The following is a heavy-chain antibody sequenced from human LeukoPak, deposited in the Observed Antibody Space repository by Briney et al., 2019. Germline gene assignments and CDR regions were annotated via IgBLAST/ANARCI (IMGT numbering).Heavy chain of an antibody. CDR1: GGSISSYY. CDR2: IYYSGST. Sequence: PSETLSLTCTVSGGSISSYYWSWIRQPPGKGLEWIGYIYYSGSTNYNPSLKSRVTISVDTSKNQFSLKLSSVTAADTAVYYCARGRPRDSSGYYLGYWGQGTLVTVSS. D-gene: IGHD3-22*01. CDR3: ARGRPRDSSGYYLGY. V-gene: IGHV4-59*12. J-gene: IGHJ4*02.